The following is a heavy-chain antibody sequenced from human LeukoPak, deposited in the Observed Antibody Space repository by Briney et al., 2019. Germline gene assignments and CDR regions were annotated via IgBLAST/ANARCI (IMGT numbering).Heavy chain of an antibody. J-gene: IGHJ5*02. Sequence: GGSLRLSCAASGFTFSNYAMSWVRQAPGKGLEWVSGISGTGGSTYYADSVKGRFTISRDNSKNTLDLQMNSLRAEDTAVYYRAKDPPYSSSLTGPTGLDLWGQGTL. CDR1: GFTFSNYA. CDR3: AKDPPYSSSLTGPTGLDL. D-gene: IGHD6-13*01. V-gene: IGHV3-23*01. CDR2: ISGTGGST.